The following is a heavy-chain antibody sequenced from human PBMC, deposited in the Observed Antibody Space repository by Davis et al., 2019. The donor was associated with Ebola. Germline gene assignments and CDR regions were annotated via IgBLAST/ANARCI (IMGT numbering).Heavy chain of an antibody. D-gene: IGHD5-24*01. Sequence: SETLSLTCTVSGGSISSGDYYWSWIRQPPGKGLEWIGYIYYSGSTYYNPSLKSRVTISVDTSKNQFSLKLSSVTAADTAVYYCARGGRWLPKQFYYWGQGTLVTVSS. CDR3: ARGGRWLPKQFYY. CDR1: GGSISSGDYY. V-gene: IGHV4-30-4*01. CDR2: IYYSGST. J-gene: IGHJ4*02.